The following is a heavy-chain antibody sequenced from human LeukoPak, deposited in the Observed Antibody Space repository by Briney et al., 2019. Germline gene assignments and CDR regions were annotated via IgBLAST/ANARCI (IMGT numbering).Heavy chain of an antibody. D-gene: IGHD1-20*01. CDR2: IKSKADGETI. J-gene: IGHJ4*02. V-gene: IGHV3-15*07. CDR1: GFTFTNAW. Sequence: TGGSLRLSCAASGFTFTNAWMNWVRQAPGKELEWVGRIKSKADGETIDYAAPVKGRFTFSRDDSKNMLYLQMNSLKSEDTAVYYCSTLTSRGLSDSWGQGTLVTVSS. CDR3: STLTSRGLSDS.